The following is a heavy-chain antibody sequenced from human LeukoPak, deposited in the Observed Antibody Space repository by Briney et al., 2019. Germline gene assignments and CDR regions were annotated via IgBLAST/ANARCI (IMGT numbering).Heavy chain of an antibody. CDR1: GGSISSSY. CDR3: ARSVYASSWYIDC. Sequence: SETLSLTCTVSGGSISSSYWSWIRQPPGKGLGWIGYIYYSGTTNYNPSLKSRATISVDTSRTQFSLNLSSVSAADTAVYYCARSVYASSWYIDCWGQGTLVTVSS. V-gene: IGHV4-59*01. CDR2: IYYSGTT. J-gene: IGHJ4*02. D-gene: IGHD6-13*01.